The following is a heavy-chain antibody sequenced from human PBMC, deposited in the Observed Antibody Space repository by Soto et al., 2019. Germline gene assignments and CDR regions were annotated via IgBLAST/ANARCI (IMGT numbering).Heavy chain of an antibody. Sequence: HVQLVESGGGVVQPGTSLTLSCGGSGFAFSRFGLHWVRQAPGKGLEWVAVIWFDGSKKYYSDSVKGRFAVSRDNINNTLDLEKNSLRDDDTAVYFCVRGVENFFDFWGQGALVIVSS. D-gene: IGHD2-15*01. V-gene: IGHV3-33*01. CDR1: GFAFSRFG. CDR2: IWFDGSKK. CDR3: VRGVENFFDF. J-gene: IGHJ4*02.